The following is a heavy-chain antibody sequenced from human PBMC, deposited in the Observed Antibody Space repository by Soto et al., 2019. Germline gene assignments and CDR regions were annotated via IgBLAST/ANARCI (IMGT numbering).Heavy chain of an antibody. CDR2: INPNSGGT. J-gene: IGHJ1*01. V-gene: IGHV1-2*04. CDR1: GYTFTGYS. CDR3: ANSDWYNPDGYFQH. Sequence: SAEVSCKASGYTFTGYSMHWVRQAPGQGLEWMGWINPNSGGTNYAQKFQGWVTMTRDTSISTAYMELSRLRSDDTAVYFCANSDWYNPDGYFQHWGQGTLVTVSS. D-gene: IGHD6-19*01.